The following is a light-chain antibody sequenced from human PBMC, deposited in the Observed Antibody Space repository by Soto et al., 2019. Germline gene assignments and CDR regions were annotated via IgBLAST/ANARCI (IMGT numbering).Light chain of an antibody. J-gene: IGLJ2*01. Sequence: QSALTQPPSASGSPGQSVTISCTGTSSDVGGYDYVSWYRQHPGRAPKLMIYEVNKRPSGVPDRFSGSKSGNTASLTVSGLQAEDEADYYCSSYAGSNNVVFGGGTKLTVL. CDR2: EVN. V-gene: IGLV2-8*01. CDR3: SSYAGSNNVV. CDR1: SSDVGGYDY.